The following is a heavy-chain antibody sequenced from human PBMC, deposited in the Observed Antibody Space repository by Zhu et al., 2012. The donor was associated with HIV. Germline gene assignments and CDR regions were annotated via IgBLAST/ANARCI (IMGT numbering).Heavy chain of an antibody. CDR1: GFTFDDYT. J-gene: IGHJ3*02. CDR2: ISWDGGST. Sequence: EVQLVESGGVVVQPGGSLRLSCAASGFTFDDYTMHWVRQAPGKGLEWVSLISWDGGSTYYADSVKGRFTISRDNSKNSLYLQMNSLRTEDTALYYCAKGGVVVAAGGAFDIWGQGTSGHRLF. V-gene: IGHV3-43*01. D-gene: IGHD2-15*01. CDR3: AKGGVVVAAGGAFDI.